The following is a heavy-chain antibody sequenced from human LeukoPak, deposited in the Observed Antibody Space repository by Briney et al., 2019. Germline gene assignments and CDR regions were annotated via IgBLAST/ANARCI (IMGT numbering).Heavy chain of an antibody. CDR1: GGSFSGYY. V-gene: IGHV4-34*01. J-gene: IGHJ4*02. CDR2: INHSGST. Sequence: SETLSLTCAVYGGSFSGYYWSWIRQPPGKGLEWIGEINHSGSTNYNPSLKSRVTVSVDTSKNQFSLKLSSVTAADTAVYYCARGNDFWSGYHGYYFDYWGQGTLVTVSS. D-gene: IGHD3-3*01. CDR3: ARGNDFWSGYHGYYFDY.